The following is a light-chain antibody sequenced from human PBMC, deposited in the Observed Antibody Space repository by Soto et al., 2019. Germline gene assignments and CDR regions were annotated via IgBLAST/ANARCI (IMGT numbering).Light chain of an antibody. V-gene: IGLV2-23*01. CDR1: SSDVGSYDL. J-gene: IGLJ1*01. Sequence: QSALTQPASVSGSPGQSITISCTGTSSDVGSYDLVSWYQQPPGKAPKLMIYEDTKRPSGISTRFSGSKSGNAASLTISGLQAEDEADYYCCSYAGSGTFVVGTGTKVTVL. CDR3: CSYAGSGTFV. CDR2: EDT.